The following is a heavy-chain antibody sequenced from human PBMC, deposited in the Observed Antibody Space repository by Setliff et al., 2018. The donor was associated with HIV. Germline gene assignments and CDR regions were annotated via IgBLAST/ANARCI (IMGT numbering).Heavy chain of an antibody. J-gene: IGHJ4*02. D-gene: IGHD6-13*01. CDR2: IDAYNGDT. CDR3: ARDLGAFSSAWYVTIGDY. Sequence: GASVKVSCKASSYTFTSYGVSWVRQAPGQGLEWLGRIDAYNGDTNYAQNLQDRVTLTTDTSTNTAYMELRNLRSDDTAVYFCARDLGAFSSAWYVTIGDYWGPGTLVTVS. V-gene: IGHV1-18*01. CDR1: SYTFTSYG.